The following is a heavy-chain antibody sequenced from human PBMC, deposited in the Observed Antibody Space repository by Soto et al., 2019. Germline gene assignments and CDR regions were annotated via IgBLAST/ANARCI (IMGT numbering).Heavy chain of an antibody. J-gene: IGHJ4*02. V-gene: IGHV4-34*01. D-gene: IGHD6-6*01. CDR2: INHSGST. Sequence: SETLSLTCAVYGGSFSGYYWSWIRQPPGKGLEWIGEINHSGSTNYNPSLKSRVTISVDTSKNQFSLKLSSVTAADTAVYYCARDRGIAARPGGYWGQGTLVTVSS. CDR1: GGSFSGYY. CDR3: ARDRGIAARPGGY.